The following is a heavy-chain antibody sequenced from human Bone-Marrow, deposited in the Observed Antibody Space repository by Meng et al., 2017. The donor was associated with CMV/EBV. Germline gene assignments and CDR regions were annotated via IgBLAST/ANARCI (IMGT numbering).Heavy chain of an antibody. J-gene: IGHJ6*02. CDR1: GFTFSSYG. Sequence: GGSLRLSCAASGFTFSSYGMHWVRQAPGKGLEWVAFIRYDGSNKYYADSVKGRFTISRDNSKNTLYLQMNSLRADDTAVYYCARHISYYDFWSGYLRGSGMDVWGQGTTVTVSS. CDR3: ARHISYYDFWSGYLRGSGMDV. D-gene: IGHD3-3*01. V-gene: IGHV3-30*02. CDR2: IRYDGSNK.